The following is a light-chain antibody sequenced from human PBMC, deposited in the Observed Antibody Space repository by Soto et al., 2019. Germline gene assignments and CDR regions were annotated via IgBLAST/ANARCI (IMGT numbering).Light chain of an antibody. Sequence: IVLTQSPGTLSLSPGERATLSCRARQSVSSNYLAWYQQKPGQAPRLLIYGASSRATGIPDRFSGSGSGTDFDLTISRLEPEDFAVYYCQQYGSSRFTFGPGTKVDIK. V-gene: IGKV3-20*01. CDR2: GAS. J-gene: IGKJ3*01. CDR1: QSVSSNY. CDR3: QQYGSSRFT.